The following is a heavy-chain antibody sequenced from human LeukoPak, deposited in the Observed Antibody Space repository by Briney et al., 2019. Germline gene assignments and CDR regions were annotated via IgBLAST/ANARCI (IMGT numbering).Heavy chain of an antibody. CDR2: IYHSGST. V-gene: IGHV4-38-2*02. J-gene: IGHJ4*02. Sequence: SETLSLTCTVSGYSISSGYYWGWIRPPPGKGLEWIGSIYHSGSTYYNPSLKSRVTISVDTSKNQFSLKLSSVTAADTAVYYCARDTLLISRGFDYWGQGTLVTVSS. D-gene: IGHD2-8*01. CDR3: ARDTLLISRGFDY. CDR1: GYSISSGYY.